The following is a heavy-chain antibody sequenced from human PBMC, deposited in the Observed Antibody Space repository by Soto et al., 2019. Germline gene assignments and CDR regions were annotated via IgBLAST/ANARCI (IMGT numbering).Heavy chain of an antibody. CDR1: GFTFNSYA. CDR2: ISGSGGST. V-gene: IGHV3-23*01. Sequence: EVQLLESGGGLVQPGGSLRLSCAASGFTFNSYAMSWVRQAPGKGLEWVSGISGSGGSTYYADSVKGRFTISRDNSKNTLYLQMNSLTVEDMAVYYCAKAVVAIGYYYGMDVWGHGTTVTVSS. D-gene: IGHD3-22*01. J-gene: IGHJ6*02. CDR3: AKAVVAIGYYYGMDV.